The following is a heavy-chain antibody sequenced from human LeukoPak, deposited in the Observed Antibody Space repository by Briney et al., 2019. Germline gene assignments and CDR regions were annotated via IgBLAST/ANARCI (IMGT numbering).Heavy chain of an antibody. CDR3: ARTTEGGYSYGYFYYYYMDV. Sequence: SETLSLTCTVSGGSISSYYWSWIRQPPGKGLEWIGYIYYSGSTNYNPSLKSRVTISVDTSKNQFSLKLTSVTAADTAMYYCARTTEGGYSYGYFYYYYMDVWGEGTTVTISS. D-gene: IGHD5-18*01. CDR1: GGSISSYY. V-gene: IGHV4-59*08. CDR2: IYYSGST. J-gene: IGHJ6*03.